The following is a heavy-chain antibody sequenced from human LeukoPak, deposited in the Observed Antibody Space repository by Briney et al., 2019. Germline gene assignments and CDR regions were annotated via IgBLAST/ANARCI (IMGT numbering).Heavy chain of an antibody. Sequence: SETLSLTCAVYGGSFSGYYWSWIRQPPGKGLEWIGEINHSGSTNYNPSLKSRVTISVDTSKNQFSLKLSSVTAADTAVYYCARERKYYYDSSGDFDYWGQGTLVTVSS. V-gene: IGHV4-34*01. J-gene: IGHJ4*02. CDR1: GGSFSGYY. CDR2: INHSGST. D-gene: IGHD3-22*01. CDR3: ARERKYYYDSSGDFDY.